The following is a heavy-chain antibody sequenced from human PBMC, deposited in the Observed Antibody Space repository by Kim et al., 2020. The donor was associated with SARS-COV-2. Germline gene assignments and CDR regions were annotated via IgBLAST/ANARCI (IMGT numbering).Heavy chain of an antibody. CDR1: GYTFTFYA. CDR2: INTNTGDP. V-gene: IGHV7-4-1*02. D-gene: IGHD6-19*01. CDR3: ARGRRSSGWYGDFDY. J-gene: IGHJ4*02. Sequence: ASVKVSCKASGYTFTFYAINWVRQAPGQGLEWMGWINTNTGDPTSAQGFTGRFVFSLDTSVSTAYLHISSLKAEDTAMYYCARGRRSSGWYGDFDYWGQGTPVTVSS.